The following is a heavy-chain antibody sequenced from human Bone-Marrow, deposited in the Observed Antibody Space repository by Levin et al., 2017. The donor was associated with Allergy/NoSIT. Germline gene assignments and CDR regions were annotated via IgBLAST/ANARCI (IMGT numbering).Heavy chain of an antibody. Sequence: GESLKISCAASGFTFSNYWMTWVRQAPGKGLEWVANIKRDESVKHFLDSVKGRFTVSRDNAKNLLYLEMNSLRAEDTAIYYCARDGNYYDGSNYYDVFDVWGQGTMVTVSS. CDR2: IKRDESVK. CDR1: GFTFSNYW. D-gene: IGHD3-22*01. CDR3: ARDGNYYDGSNYYDVFDV. V-gene: IGHV3-7*01. J-gene: IGHJ3*01.